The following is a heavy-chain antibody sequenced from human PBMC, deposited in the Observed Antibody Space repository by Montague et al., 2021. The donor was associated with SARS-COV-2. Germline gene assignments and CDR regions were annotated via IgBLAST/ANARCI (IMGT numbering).Heavy chain of an antibody. V-gene: IGHV4-59*08. CDR2: VLYNKGT. CDR1: GVSVTDDD. D-gene: IGHD3-16*01. CDR3: VRHPHYDGLNGSPDF. J-gene: IGHJ4*02. Sequence: SETLSLTCTVSGVSVTDDDWSWIRQPPGKGLDWVGVVLYNKGTNFNPSLKSRVAISVDTSKNQFSLRLTSVTAADTAFSYCVRHPHYDGLNGSPDFWDQGTLVTVSS.